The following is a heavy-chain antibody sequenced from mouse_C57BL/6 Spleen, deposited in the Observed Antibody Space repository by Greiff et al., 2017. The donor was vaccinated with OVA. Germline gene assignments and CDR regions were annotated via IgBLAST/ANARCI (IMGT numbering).Heavy chain of an antibody. Sequence: EVQLVESGGDLVKPGGSLKLSCAASGFTFSSYGMSWVRQTPDKRLEWVATISSGGSYTYYPDSVKGRFTISRANAKKTLYLQISSLKSEDTAMYYCAREAFDYWGQGTTLTVSS. J-gene: IGHJ2*01. CDR1: GFTFSSYG. CDR3: AREAFDY. V-gene: IGHV5-6*01. CDR2: ISSGGSYT. D-gene: IGHD3-2*02.